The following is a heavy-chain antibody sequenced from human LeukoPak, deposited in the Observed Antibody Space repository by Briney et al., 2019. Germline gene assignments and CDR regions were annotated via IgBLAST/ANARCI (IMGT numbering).Heavy chain of an antibody. CDR1: DGSISSSSYY. J-gene: IGHJ4*02. D-gene: IGHD3-22*01. Sequence: SETLSLTCTVSDGSISSSSYYWGWIRQPPGKGLEWIGSMYYSGSTYYNPSLKSRLTISVDTSKNQFSLKLSSVTVADTAVYYCARHEYYHDSIGNEWRASAFDNWGQGTLVTVSS. V-gene: IGHV4-39*01. CDR3: ARHEYYHDSIGNEWRASAFDN. CDR2: MYYSGST.